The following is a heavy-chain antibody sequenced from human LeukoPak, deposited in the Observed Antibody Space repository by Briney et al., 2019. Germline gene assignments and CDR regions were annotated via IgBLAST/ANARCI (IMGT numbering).Heavy chain of an antibody. CDR2: ISSSSSTI. Sequence: GGSLRLSCAASGFTGFPFGSYSMNWVRQAPGKGLEWVSYISSSSSTIFYADSVKGRFTVSRDNAKNPLYLQMNTLRDEDTAVYYCARSSGSYYNHDYWGQGTLVTVSS. V-gene: IGHV3-48*02. CDR3: ARSSGSYYNHDY. CDR1: GFTGFPFGSYS. J-gene: IGHJ4*02. D-gene: IGHD3-10*01.